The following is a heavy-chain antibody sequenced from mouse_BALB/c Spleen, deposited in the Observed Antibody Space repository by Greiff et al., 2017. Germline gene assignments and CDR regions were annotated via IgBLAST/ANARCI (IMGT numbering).Heavy chain of an antibody. Sequence: QVQLKQPGAELVKPGASVKLSCKASGYTFTSYWMHWVKQRPGQGLEWIGEINPSNGRTNYNEKFKSKATLTVDKSSSTAYMQLSSLTSEDSAVYYCARSDGYHYYAMDYWGQGTSVTVSS. J-gene: IGHJ4*01. CDR2: INPSNGRT. D-gene: IGHD2-3*01. CDR3: ARSDGYHYYAMDY. CDR1: GYTFTSYW. V-gene: IGHV1S81*02.